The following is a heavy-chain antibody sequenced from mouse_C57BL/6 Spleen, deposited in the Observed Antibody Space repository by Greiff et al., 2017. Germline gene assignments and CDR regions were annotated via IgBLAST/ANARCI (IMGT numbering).Heavy chain of an antibody. CDR2: IYPGDGDT. V-gene: IGHV1-82*01. CDR3: ARDHYAPYFDY. J-gene: IGHJ2*01. CDR1: GYAFSSSW. D-gene: IGHD1-1*01. Sequence: VQLQQSGPELVKPGASVKISCKASGYAFSSSWMNWVKQRPGKGLEWIGRIYPGDGDTNYNGKFKGKATLTADKSSSTAYMQLSSLTSEDSAVYFCARDHYAPYFDYWGQGTTLTVSS.